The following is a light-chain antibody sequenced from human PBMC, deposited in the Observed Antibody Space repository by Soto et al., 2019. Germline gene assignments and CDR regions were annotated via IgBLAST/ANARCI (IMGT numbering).Light chain of an antibody. CDR2: GPS. Sequence: EIVVTQSPGTLSVSPGERATLSCRASQSVRNNLAWYQQKLGQAPRLLIYGPSTRATGIPASFSGSETGTEFTLTISSLQSEDFAVYYCQQYNNWPWTFGQGTKVEIK. V-gene: IGKV3-15*01. CDR1: QSVRNN. J-gene: IGKJ1*01. CDR3: QQYNNWPWT.